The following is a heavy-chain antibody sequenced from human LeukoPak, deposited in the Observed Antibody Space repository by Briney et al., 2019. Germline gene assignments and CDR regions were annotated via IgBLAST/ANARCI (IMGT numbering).Heavy chain of an antibody. CDR1: GGSISSYY. J-gene: IGHJ1*01. Sequence: SETLSLTCTVSGGSISSYYWSWIRQPPGKGLEWIGYIYYSGSTNYNPSLKSRVTISVDTSKNQFSLKLSSVTAADTAVYYCARYDSSGYYHGEYFQHWGQAPWSPSPQ. CDR2: IYYSGST. CDR3: ARYDSSGYYHGEYFQH. D-gene: IGHD3-22*01. V-gene: IGHV4-59*01.